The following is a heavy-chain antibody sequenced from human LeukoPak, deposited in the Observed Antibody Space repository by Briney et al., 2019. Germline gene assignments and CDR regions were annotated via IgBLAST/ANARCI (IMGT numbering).Heavy chain of an antibody. J-gene: IGHJ4*02. CDR2: IHYTGST. CDR3: AREALGSGYLDY. Sequence: SENLSLTCTVSGGFMSSYYWTWIRLPPGKGLEWIGSIHYTGSTSYNPSLKSQVTISVDTSKNQFSVTLTWVTAADTAVYFCAREALGSGYLDYWGQGTLVTVSS. D-gene: IGHD3-3*01. CDR1: GGFMSSYY. V-gene: IGHV4-59*01.